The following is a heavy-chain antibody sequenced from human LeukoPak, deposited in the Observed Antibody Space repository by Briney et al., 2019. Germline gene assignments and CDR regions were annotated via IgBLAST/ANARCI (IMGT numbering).Heavy chain of an antibody. D-gene: IGHD3-3*01. Sequence: SQTLSLTCTVSGGSISSYYWSWIRQPAGKGLEWIGRIYTSGSTNYNPSLKSRVTMSVDTSKNRFSLKLSSVTAADTAVYYCARDRGITIFGVVISNWFDPWGQGTLVTVSS. CDR3: ARDRGITIFGVVISNWFDP. CDR2: IYTSGST. CDR1: GGSISSYY. J-gene: IGHJ5*02. V-gene: IGHV4-4*07.